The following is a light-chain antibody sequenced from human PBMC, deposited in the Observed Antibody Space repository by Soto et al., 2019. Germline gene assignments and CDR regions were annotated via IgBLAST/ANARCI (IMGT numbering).Light chain of an antibody. CDR2: DAS. Sequence: IQMTHSPSTLAGSVGSRVNITCRASQGISSALAWYKQKPGKAPKLLIYDASSLESGVPSRLSGSASGTDFTLTISSMQPEDSATYYCQQFNNYPLFGGGTKVDIK. V-gene: IGKV1D-13*01. CDR3: QQFNNYPL. J-gene: IGKJ4*02. CDR1: QGISSA.